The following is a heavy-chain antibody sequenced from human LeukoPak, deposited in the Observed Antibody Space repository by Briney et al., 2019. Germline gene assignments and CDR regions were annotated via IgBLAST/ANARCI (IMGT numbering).Heavy chain of an antibody. V-gene: IGHV4-39*07. J-gene: IGHJ4*02. CDR2: IYYSGST. CDR1: GGSISSSSYY. D-gene: IGHD6-13*01. Sequence: SETLSLTCTVSGGSISSSSYYWGWIRQPPGKGLEWIGSIYYSGSTYYNPSLKSRVTISVDTSKNQFSLKLSSVTAADTAVYYCARFTGKGIAAAAPQAYYFDYWGQGTLVTVSS. CDR3: ARFTGKGIAAAAPQAYYFDY.